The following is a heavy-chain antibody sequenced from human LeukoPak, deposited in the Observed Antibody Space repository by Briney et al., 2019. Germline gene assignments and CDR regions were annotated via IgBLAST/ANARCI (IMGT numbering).Heavy chain of an antibody. Sequence: SETLSLTCTVSGASISNNNYYWGWVRRPPGKGLEWIGSIYYTGSTYYNPSLKSRVTISVDTSKNQFSLKLNSVTAADTAMYYCARQKHAGITMILVVLTHFDSWGQGTLVTVSS. CDR1: GASISNNNYY. CDR3: ARQKHAGITMILVVLTHFDS. D-gene: IGHD3-22*01. V-gene: IGHV4-39*01. J-gene: IGHJ4*02. CDR2: IYYTGST.